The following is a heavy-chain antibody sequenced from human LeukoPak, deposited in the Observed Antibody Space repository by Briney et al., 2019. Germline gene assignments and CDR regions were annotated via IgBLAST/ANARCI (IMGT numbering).Heavy chain of an antibody. CDR1: GFTFSSYW. Sequence: GGSLRLSCAASGFTFSSYWMEWVRRAPGKGLVGVSGINSDGSATTYADSVKGRLTISRDNAKNTMYLQVNCLRAEDTAVYYCVRGRVNAFDMRGQGTMVTVSS. V-gene: IGHV3-74*01. CDR2: INSDGSAT. J-gene: IGHJ3*02. CDR3: VRGRVNAFDM.